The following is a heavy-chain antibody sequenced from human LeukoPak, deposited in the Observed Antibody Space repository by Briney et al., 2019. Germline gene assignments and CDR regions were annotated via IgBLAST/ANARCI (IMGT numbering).Heavy chain of an antibody. V-gene: IGHV3-33*01. J-gene: IGHJ4*02. Sequence: PGGSLRLSCAASGFSFSTYGMHWVRQAPGKGLEWVALIWNAGTNTYYADSVKGRITISRDNSKNTLYLQMNSLRAEDTAVYYCAGDTPPGGDYYFDYWGQGTLVTVSS. CDR3: AGDTPPGGDYYFDY. D-gene: IGHD3-16*01. CDR1: GFSFSTYG. CDR2: IWNAGTNT.